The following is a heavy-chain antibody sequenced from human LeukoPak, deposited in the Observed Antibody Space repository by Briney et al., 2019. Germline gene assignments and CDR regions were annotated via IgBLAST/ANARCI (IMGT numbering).Heavy chain of an antibody. CDR2: IYYSGST. CDR1: GDSINSLDL. J-gene: IGHJ3*02. Sequence: SGTLSLTCTVSGDSINSLDLWSWIRQPPGKGLEWIGYIYYSGSTYYNPSLKSRVTISVDTSKNQFSLKLSSVTAADTAVYYCARVIPSYGGAFDIWGQGTMVTVSS. CDR3: ARVIPSYGGAFDI. D-gene: IGHD4-23*01. V-gene: IGHV4-30-4*01.